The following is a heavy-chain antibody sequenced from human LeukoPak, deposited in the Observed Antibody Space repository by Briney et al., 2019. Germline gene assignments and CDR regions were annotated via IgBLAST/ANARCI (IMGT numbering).Heavy chain of an antibody. CDR1: GGTFSSYA. J-gene: IGHJ6*03. CDR2: SIPSFGTA. D-gene: IGHD5-18*01. Sequence: ESSVKVSCKASGGTFSSYAISWVRQAPGQGLEWMGGSIPSFGTANYAQKFQGRVTITTDESTSTAYMELSSLRSEDTAVYYCAGRTVDTAMAINYYYYYMDVWGKGTTVTVSS. V-gene: IGHV1-69*05. CDR3: AGRTVDTAMAINYYYYYMDV.